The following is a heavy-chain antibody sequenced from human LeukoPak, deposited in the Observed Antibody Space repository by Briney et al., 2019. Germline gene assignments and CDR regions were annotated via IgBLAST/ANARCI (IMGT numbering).Heavy chain of an antibody. D-gene: IGHD5-18*01. CDR1: GFTFSSHS. V-gene: IGHV3-48*01. CDR3: AREEYSYGFEISTGTNPRPPPS. Sequence: GGSLRLSCAAAGFTFSSHSMNWVRQAPGKGLEWVSYISSSNSTIYYADSVKGRFTISRDNAKNSLYLQMNSLRAEDTAVYYCAREEYSYGFEISTGTNPRPPPSWGQGTLVTVSS. J-gene: IGHJ4*02. CDR2: ISSSNSTI.